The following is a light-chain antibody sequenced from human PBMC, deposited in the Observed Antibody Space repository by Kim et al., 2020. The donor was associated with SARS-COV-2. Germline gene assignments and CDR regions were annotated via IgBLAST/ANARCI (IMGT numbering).Light chain of an antibody. CDR3: AAWDDSLSGRV. CDR1: SSNIGSNY. J-gene: IGLJ1*01. Sequence: QRGTISCSGSSSNIGSNYVYWYQQLPGTAPKLLIYRNNQRPSGVPDRFSGSKSGTSASLAISGLRSEDEADYYCAAWDDSLSGRVFGTGTKVTVL. V-gene: IGLV1-47*01. CDR2: RNN.